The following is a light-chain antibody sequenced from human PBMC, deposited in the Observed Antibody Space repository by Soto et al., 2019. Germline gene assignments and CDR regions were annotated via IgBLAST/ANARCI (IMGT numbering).Light chain of an antibody. CDR2: AVS. V-gene: IGKV1-39*01. CDR1: QVISTY. Sequence: DIQMTQSPSSLSASVGDTVSISCRTSQVISTYLNWYQQKPVQPPKLLIYAVSTLQGGVPSRFSGGGSGTEFTLTITSLQPEEFATCYGQQTHTFPLTFGGGTKVEMK. J-gene: IGKJ4*01. CDR3: QQTHTFPLT.